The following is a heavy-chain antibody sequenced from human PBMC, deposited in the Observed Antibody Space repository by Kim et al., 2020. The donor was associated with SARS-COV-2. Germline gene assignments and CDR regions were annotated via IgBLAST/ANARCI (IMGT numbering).Heavy chain of an antibody. Sequence: YAVSVKSRITINPDTSKNQFSLQLNSVTPEDTAVYYCARDSIAAAGTFDYWGQGTLVTVSS. D-gene: IGHD6-13*01. CDR3: ARDSIAAAGTFDY. J-gene: IGHJ4*02. V-gene: IGHV6-1*01.